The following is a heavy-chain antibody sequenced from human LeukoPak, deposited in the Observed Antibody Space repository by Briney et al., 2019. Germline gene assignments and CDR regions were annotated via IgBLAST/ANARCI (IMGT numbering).Heavy chain of an antibody. CDR1: GYSFTGYW. Sequence: GESLKISCKGSGYSFTGYWIGCVRHMPGKGLEWMGIIYPGDSDTRYSPSFQGQVTISVDKSISTAYLQWSSLKASDTAMYYCARRKGSYGSYAFDIWGQGTMVTVSS. V-gene: IGHV5-51*01. CDR2: IYPGDSDT. D-gene: IGHD5-18*01. J-gene: IGHJ3*02. CDR3: ARRKGSYGSYAFDI.